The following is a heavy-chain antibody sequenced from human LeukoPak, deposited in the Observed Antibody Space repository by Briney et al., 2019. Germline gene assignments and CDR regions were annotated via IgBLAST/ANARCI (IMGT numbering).Heavy chain of an antibody. CDR1: GFNFDYYV. CDR3: AKDAPPGSIVH. J-gene: IGHJ4*02. V-gene: IGHV3-9*01. Sequence: PGRSLRLSCAASGFNFDYYVMHWVRQAPGKGPECVASISGDSGVIGYADFVKGRFTISRDNVRNSLYLQMNSLKRDDTALYYCAKDAPPGSIVHWGQGTLVTVSS. D-gene: IGHD2-15*01. CDR2: ISGDSGVI.